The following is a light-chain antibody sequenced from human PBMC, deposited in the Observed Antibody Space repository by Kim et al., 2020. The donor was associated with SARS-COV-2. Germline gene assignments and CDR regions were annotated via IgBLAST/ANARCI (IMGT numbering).Light chain of an antibody. V-gene: IGKV3-20*01. CDR2: GAS. CDR1: QSVSSRY. Sequence: EIVLTQSPGTLSLSPGGRATLSCRASQSVSSRYLVWYQQKPGQAPRLLIYGASSRATGIPDRFSGSGSGTDFTLTISRLEPEDFAVYYCQQYGSSLLTFGGGTKVDIK. CDR3: QQYGSSLLT. J-gene: IGKJ4*01.